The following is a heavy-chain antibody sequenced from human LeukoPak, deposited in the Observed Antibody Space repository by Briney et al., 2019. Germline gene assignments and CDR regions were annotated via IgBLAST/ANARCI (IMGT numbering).Heavy chain of an antibody. CDR2: TSYDGNKK. D-gene: IGHD4-23*01. Sequence: SGGSLRLSCATAGFTVTYYAMHWVRQAPGKGLEWVAVTSYDGNKKYYADSVKGRFTISRDSSKNTLYLQMSSLRAEDTAVYYCARSSYDYGGIGGPFDYWGQGTLVTVSS. J-gene: IGHJ4*02. V-gene: IGHV3-30*15. CDR3: ARSSYDYGGIGGPFDY. CDR1: GFTVTYYA.